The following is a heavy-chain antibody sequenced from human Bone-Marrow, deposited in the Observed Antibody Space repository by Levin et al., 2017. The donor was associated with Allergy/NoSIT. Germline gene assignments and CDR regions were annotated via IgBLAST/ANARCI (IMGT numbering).Heavy chain of an antibody. Sequence: PGGSLRLSCVASGFTFSSYSIHWVRQAPDKGLEWVAVVSYDGKNKNYVDAVKGRFTVSRDESKDTVFLEMNRLIPDDTGVYYCAREGSSGWFWLDNWGQGTLVTVSS. V-gene: IGHV3-30*04. CDR2: VSYDGKNK. J-gene: IGHJ5*02. CDR1: GFTFSSYS. CDR3: AREGSSGWFWLDN. D-gene: IGHD6-19*01.